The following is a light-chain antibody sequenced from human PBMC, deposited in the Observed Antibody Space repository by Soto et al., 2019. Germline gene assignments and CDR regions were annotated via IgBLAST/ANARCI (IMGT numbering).Light chain of an antibody. Sequence: EIVLTQSPGTLSLSPGEGATLSCRASQTVNSRYLAWYQQKPGQAPRLLIYGASSRATGIPDRFSGSGSGTDFTISIRRLEPEDFAMYYCQQYGNSLWTFGQGTKVEI. J-gene: IGKJ1*01. CDR1: QTVNSRY. CDR3: QQYGNSLWT. V-gene: IGKV3-20*01. CDR2: GAS.